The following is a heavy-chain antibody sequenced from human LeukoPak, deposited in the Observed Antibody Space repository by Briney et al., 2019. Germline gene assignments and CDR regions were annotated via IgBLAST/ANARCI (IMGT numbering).Heavy chain of an antibody. J-gene: IGHJ4*02. D-gene: IGHD2/OR15-2a*01. V-gene: IGHV3-48*04. Sequence: GGSLRLSCAASGFTFSSYAMHWVRQAPGKGLEWVSYISSSGSTIYYADSVKGRFTISRDNAKNSLYLQMNSLRAEDTAVYYCASHDTFGLGYWGQGTLVTVSS. CDR2: ISSSGSTI. CDR3: ASHDTFGLGY. CDR1: GFTFSSYA.